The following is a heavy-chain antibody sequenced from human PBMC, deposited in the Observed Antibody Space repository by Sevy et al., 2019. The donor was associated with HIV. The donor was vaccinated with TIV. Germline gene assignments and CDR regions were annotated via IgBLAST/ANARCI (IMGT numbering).Heavy chain of an antibody. J-gene: IGHJ4*02. V-gene: IGHV3-23*01. Sequence: GGSLRLSCAASGFTFSSNAMSWVRQAPGKGLGWVSIISGSGGNTYYADSVKGQFTISRDNSKNTLYLQMDSLRAEDTAVYYCASIRYSGGWYSYFDYWGQGTLVTVSS. CDR3: ASIRYSGGWYSYFDY. D-gene: IGHD6-19*01. CDR2: ISGSGGNT. CDR1: GFTFSSNA.